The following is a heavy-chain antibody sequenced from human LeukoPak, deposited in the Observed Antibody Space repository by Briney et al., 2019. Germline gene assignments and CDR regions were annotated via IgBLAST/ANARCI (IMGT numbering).Heavy chain of an antibody. Sequence: SETLSLTCTVSGGSISSSSYYWGWIRQPPGKGLEWTGSIYYSGSTYYNPSLKSRVTISVDTSKNQFSLKLSSVTAADTAVYYCARRQVATFYYYYYMDVWGRGTTVTVSS. D-gene: IGHD5-12*01. V-gene: IGHV4-39*01. CDR3: ARRQVATFYYYYYMDV. J-gene: IGHJ6*03. CDR2: IYYSGST. CDR1: GGSISSSSYY.